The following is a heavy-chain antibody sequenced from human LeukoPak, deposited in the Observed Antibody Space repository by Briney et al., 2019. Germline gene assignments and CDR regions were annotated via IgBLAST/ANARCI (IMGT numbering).Heavy chain of an antibody. CDR1: GFTFHDYD. J-gene: IGHJ4*02. V-gene: IGHV3-20*04. CDR3: ARRDYYGSGSPDF. CDR2: INWNGDRT. Sequence: GGSLRLSCAASGFTFHDYDMSWVRQSPGKGLEWVSGINWNGDRTGYADSVKGRFTISRDNAKKSLYLQMNSLRAEDTALYYCARRDYYGSGSPDFWGQGTLVIVSS. D-gene: IGHD3-10*01.